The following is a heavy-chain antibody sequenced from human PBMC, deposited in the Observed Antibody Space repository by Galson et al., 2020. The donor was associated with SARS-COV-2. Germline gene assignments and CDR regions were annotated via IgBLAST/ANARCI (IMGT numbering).Heavy chain of an antibody. CDR3: ARDLSGSYAIDF. V-gene: IGHV3-30*04. CDR2: IRNDASKL. Sequence: GGSLRLSCAASGFTLSNHAMHWARQAPGKGLEWVAVIRNDASKLSHADSVKGRFTISRDNSKNTLYLQMNSLRPEDTAVYYCARDLSGSYAIDFWGQGTLVTVSS. CDR1: GFTLSNHA. D-gene: IGHD1-26*01. J-gene: IGHJ4*02.